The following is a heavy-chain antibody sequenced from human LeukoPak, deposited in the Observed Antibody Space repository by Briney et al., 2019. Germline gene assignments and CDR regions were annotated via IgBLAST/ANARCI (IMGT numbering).Heavy chain of an antibody. CDR2: MKPESGKT. J-gene: IGHJ4*01. Sequence: VAPVKVSFKASGYSFTDYYLPWVRQAPGQGLEWMGWMKPESGKTGTAQRFQGRVTLTRDTSTSTAYMEVTRLTSDDTAIYYCARDKNPTVFDYWGQGTLVTVSS. V-gene: IGHV1-2*02. CDR3: ARDKNPTVFDY. CDR1: GYSFTDYY.